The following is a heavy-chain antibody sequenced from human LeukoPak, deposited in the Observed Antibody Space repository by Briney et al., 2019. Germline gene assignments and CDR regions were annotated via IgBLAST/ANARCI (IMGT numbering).Heavy chain of an antibody. Sequence: PGGSLRLSCAASGFTFSSHALSWVRQAPGKGLEWVSAISGTGDSAFYADSVKGRFAVSRDNSKNTLYLQMNSLRAEDTAVYYCARDFEPLWGQGTLVTVSS. CDR3: ARDFEPL. D-gene: IGHD3-3*01. V-gene: IGHV3-23*01. J-gene: IGHJ1*01. CDR2: ISGTGDSA. CDR1: GFTFSSHA.